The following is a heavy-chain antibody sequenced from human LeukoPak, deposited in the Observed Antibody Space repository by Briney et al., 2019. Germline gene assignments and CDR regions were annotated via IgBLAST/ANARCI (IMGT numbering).Heavy chain of an antibody. CDR1: GFTFSSYA. CDR3: AKDLRQYYYDSSGYYPY. D-gene: IGHD3-22*01. J-gene: IGHJ4*02. Sequence: GSLRLSCAASGFTFSSYAMSWVRQAPGKGLEWVSAISGSGGSTYYADSVKGRFTISRDNSKNTLYLQMNSPRAEDTAVYYCAKDLRQYYYDSSGYYPYWGQGTLVTVSS. CDR2: ISGSGGST. V-gene: IGHV3-23*01.